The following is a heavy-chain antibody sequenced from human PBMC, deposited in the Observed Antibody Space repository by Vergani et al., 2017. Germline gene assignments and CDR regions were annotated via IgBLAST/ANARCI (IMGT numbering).Heavy chain of an antibody. CDR2: ISYDGSNK. Sequence: QVQLVESGGGLVQPGGSLRLSCAASGFTFSSYGMHWVRQAPGKGLEWVAVISYDGSNKYYADSVKGRFTISRDNSKNTLYLQMNSLRAEDTAVYYCAQGYYDSDAFDIWGQGTMVTVSS. D-gene: IGHD3-22*01. J-gene: IGHJ3*02. CDR1: GFTFSSYG. V-gene: IGHV3-30*18. CDR3: AQGYYDSDAFDI.